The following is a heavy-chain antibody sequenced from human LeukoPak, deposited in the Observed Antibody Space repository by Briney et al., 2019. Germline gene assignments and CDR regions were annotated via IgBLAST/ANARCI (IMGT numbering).Heavy chain of an antibody. V-gene: IGHV1-69*05. CDR1: GGTFSSYA. J-gene: IGHJ5*02. D-gene: IGHD6-6*01. Sequence: ASVKVSCKASGGTFSSYAISWVRQAPGQGLEWMGGIIPIFGTANYAQKFQGRVTITTDESTSTAYMELSSLRSEDTAVYYCARVAEYSSPIHWFDPWCQGTLVTVSS. CDR2: IIPIFGTA. CDR3: ARVAEYSSPIHWFDP.